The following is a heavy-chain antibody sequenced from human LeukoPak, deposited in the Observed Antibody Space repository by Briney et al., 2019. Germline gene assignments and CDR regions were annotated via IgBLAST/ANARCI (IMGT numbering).Heavy chain of an antibody. Sequence: ASVKVSCKASGYTFTSYGISWVRQAPGQGLEWMGWISAYNGNTNYAQRLQGRVTMTTDTSTSTAYMELRSLRSDDTAVYYYARDIYKTSSGWSPFDYWGQGTLVTVSS. CDR1: GYTFTSYG. V-gene: IGHV1-18*01. D-gene: IGHD6-19*01. CDR3: ARDIYKTSSGWSPFDY. J-gene: IGHJ4*02. CDR2: ISAYNGNT.